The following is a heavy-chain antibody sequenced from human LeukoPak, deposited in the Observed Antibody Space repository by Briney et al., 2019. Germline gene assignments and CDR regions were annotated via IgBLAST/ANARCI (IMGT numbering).Heavy chain of an antibody. CDR3: ARFRRGDVVVVPAAPYYYYYMDV. Sequence: PSETLSLTCAVYGGSFSGYYWSWIRQPPGKGLEWFGEIKHSGSTNYNPSLMSRVTISVDTSKNQFSLKLSPVTAADTAVYYCARFRRGDVVVVPAAPYYYYYMDVWGKGTTVTVSS. CDR2: IKHSGST. V-gene: IGHV4-34*01. CDR1: GGSFSGYY. D-gene: IGHD2-2*01. J-gene: IGHJ6*03.